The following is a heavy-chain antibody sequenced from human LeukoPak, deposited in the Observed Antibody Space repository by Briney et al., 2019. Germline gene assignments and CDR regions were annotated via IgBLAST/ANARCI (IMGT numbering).Heavy chain of an antibody. CDR3: ASSPFGELSNWFDP. CDR2: IYYSGST. CDR1: GGSISSYY. Sequence: SETLSLTCTVSGGSISSYYWSWIRQPPGKGLEWIGYIYYSGSTNYNPSLKSRVTISVDTSKNQLPLKLSSVTAADTAVYYCASSPFGELSNWFDPWGQGTLVTVSS. V-gene: IGHV4-59*01. D-gene: IGHD3-10*01. J-gene: IGHJ5*02.